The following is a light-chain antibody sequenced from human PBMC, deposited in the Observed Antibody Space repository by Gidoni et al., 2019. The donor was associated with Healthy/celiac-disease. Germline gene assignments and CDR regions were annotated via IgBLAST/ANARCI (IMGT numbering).Light chain of an antibody. CDR3: QAWDSSTAV. CDR2: QDN. Sequence: ELTQPPSVSVSPGQTASITCSGDKLGGKSVCWYKQKPGQSPVRVIYQDNKLPSGIPERFSGSNSGNTATLTISGTQAVDEADYYCQAWDSSTAVFGTGTKVTVL. J-gene: IGLJ1*01. V-gene: IGLV3-1*01. CDR1: KLGGKS.